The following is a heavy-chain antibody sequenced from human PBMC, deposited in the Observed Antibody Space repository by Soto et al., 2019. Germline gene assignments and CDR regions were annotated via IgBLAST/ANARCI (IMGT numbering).Heavy chain of an antibody. D-gene: IGHD3-22*01. J-gene: IGHJ5*02. CDR3: ARERGHSSGYYPYWFDP. CDR1: GGTFSSYA. V-gene: IGHV1-69*12. Sequence: QVQLVQSGADVKKPGSSVKVSCKASGGTFSSYAISWVRQAPGQGLEWMGELIPNFGTANYAQKFQGRVTITADESTSTADMELSRLRSEDTAVYYCARERGHSSGYYPYWFDPWGQGTLVSVSS. CDR2: LIPNFGTA.